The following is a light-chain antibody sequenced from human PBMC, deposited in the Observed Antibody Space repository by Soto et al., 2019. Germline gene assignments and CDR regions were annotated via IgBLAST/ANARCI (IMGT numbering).Light chain of an antibody. J-gene: IGKJ1*01. CDR1: QDISNN. Sequence: EILMTQSPASLSVSVGDRATISCRASQDISNNLAWYQQKPGQVPKLLIYGASTRPTGVPARFSGSGSGTDFTLTISSLQPEDVAIYYCQQYNSGPRTFGQGTKVDIK. CDR2: GAS. V-gene: IGKV1-27*01. CDR3: QQYNSGPRT.